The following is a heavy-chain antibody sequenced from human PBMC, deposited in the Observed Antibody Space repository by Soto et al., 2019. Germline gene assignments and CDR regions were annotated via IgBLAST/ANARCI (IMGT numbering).Heavy chain of an antibody. J-gene: IGHJ4*02. CDR3: ARLYTSGWYLDS. V-gene: IGHV3-48*02. D-gene: IGHD6-25*01. CDR1: GFTFSSYA. CDR2: ITKTSSPI. Sequence: EVQLLESGGGLVQPGGSLRLSCAASGFTFSSYAMSWVRQAPGKGLEWLSYITKTSSPIYYADSVKGRFTVSRDNAKNLVYLQMNSLTDEDTAVYYCARLYTSGWYLDSWGRGTLVTVSS.